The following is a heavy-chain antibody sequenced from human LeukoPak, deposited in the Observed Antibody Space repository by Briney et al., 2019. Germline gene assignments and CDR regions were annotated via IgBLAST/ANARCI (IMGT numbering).Heavy chain of an antibody. CDR1: GYTLTGYF. CDR3: ARGRGSGWPYYFDY. Sequence: ASVKVSFKASGYTLTGYFMHWVRQAPGKRVEGMGWINPHSGGKGYAQNFQGWVTMTRDTSISTAYMDLSRLTSDDTAVYSCARGRGSGWPYYFDYWGQGPLVTVSS. D-gene: IGHD6-19*01. CDR2: INPHSGGK. V-gene: IGHV1-2*04. J-gene: IGHJ4*02.